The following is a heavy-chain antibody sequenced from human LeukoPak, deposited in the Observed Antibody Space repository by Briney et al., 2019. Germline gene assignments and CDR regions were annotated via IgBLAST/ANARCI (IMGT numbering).Heavy chain of an antibody. J-gene: IGHJ4*02. Sequence: SETLSLTCAVYGGSFSVYYWSWIRQPPGKGLEGFGYIYYSGSTKYNPSLKSRVTISVDTSKHQFSLKLSSVTAADTAMYYCARVAYYYGSGSYADYWGQGTLVTVSS. V-gene: IGHV4-59*01. D-gene: IGHD3-10*01. CDR3: ARVAYYYGSGSYADY. CDR1: GGSFSVYY. CDR2: IYYSGST.